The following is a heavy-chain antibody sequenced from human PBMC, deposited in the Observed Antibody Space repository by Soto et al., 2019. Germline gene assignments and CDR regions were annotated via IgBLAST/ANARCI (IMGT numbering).Heavy chain of an antibody. Sequence: EVQLVESGGGLVKPGGSLRLSCVGSGFTFSNAWINWVRQAPGKGLEWVGRIKSKIDGGTTDFAAPVKGRFAISKGATKCIAYMQMNSLKIEHSALYYCSTDSYSDMMVARLDNWGPGTRVTVSS. CDR1: GFTFSNAW. V-gene: IGHV3-15*07. J-gene: IGHJ4*01. CDR2: IKSKIDGGTT. CDR3: STDSYSDMMVARLDN. D-gene: IGHD2-15*01.